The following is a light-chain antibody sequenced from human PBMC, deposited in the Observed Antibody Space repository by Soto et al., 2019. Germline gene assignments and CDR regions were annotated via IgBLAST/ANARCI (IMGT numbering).Light chain of an antibody. Sequence: QSVLTQPASVSGSPGQSITISCTGTSSDVGGYYDVSWYQQHPGKAPKLMIYDVSDRPSGVSDRFSGSKSGNTASLAISGLQAEDEADYYCISQTSDPTLVVFGGGTKLTVL. V-gene: IGLV2-14*03. CDR1: SSDVGGYYD. J-gene: IGLJ2*01. CDR2: DVS. CDR3: ISQTSDPTLVV.